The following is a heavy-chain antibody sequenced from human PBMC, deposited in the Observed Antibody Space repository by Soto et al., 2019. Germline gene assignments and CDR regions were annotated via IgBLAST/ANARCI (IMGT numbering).Heavy chain of an antibody. Sequence: GGSLRLSCAASGFTFRSYAMRWVRQAPGKGLEWVSAISGSGGSTYYADSVKGRFTISRDNSKNTLYLQMNSLRAEDTAVYYCAKDGAEILRFSDYFDYWGQGTLVTVSS. CDR1: GFTFRSYA. D-gene: IGHD3-3*01. J-gene: IGHJ4*02. CDR2: ISGSGGST. CDR3: AKDGAEILRFSDYFDY. V-gene: IGHV3-23*01.